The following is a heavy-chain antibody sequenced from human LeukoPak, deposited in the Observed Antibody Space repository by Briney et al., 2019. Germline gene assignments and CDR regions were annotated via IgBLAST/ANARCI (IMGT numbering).Heavy chain of an antibody. J-gene: IGHJ4*02. CDR1: GGTFSSYA. V-gene: IGHV1-69*04. Sequence: SVKVSCKASGGTFSSYAISWVRQAPGQGLEWMGRIIPILGIANYAQKFQGRVTITADESTSTAYMELSSLRSEDTAVYYCARDPVGAPLLRYYFDYWGQGTLVTVSS. CDR2: IIPILGIA. CDR3: ARDPVGAPLLRYYFDY. D-gene: IGHD1-26*01.